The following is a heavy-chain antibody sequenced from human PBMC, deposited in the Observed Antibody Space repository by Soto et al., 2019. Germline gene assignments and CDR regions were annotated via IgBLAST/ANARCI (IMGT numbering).Heavy chain of an antibody. D-gene: IGHD2-15*01. J-gene: IGHJ4*02. CDR2: ISYDGSNK. V-gene: IGHV3-30*18. CDR1: GFTFSSYG. CDR3: AKVLGVGFDY. Sequence: AGGSLRLSCAASGFTFSSYGMHWVRQAPGKGLEWVAVISYDGSNKYYADSVKGRFTISRDNSKNTLYLQMNSLGAEDTAVYYCAKVLGVGFDYWGQGTLVTVSS.